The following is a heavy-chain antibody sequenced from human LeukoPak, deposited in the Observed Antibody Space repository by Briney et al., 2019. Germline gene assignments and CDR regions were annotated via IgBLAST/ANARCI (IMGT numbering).Heavy chain of an antibody. J-gene: IGHJ4*02. Sequence: GGSLRLSCTASGFAFDEHGMSWVRQVPGEGLEWVSGINWSGGSTGYADPLRGRFTISRDNAKNSLYLQMDSLRAEDTALYYCARAPITSPFYFDYWGQGTLVTVSS. V-gene: IGHV3-20*04. CDR1: GFAFDEHG. CDR2: INWSGGST. D-gene: IGHD2-2*01. CDR3: ARAPITSPFYFDY.